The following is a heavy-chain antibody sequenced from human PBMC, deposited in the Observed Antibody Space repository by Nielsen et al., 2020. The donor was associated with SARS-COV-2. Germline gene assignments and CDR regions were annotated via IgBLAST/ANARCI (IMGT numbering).Heavy chain of an antibody. CDR1: GFTFSSYA. CDR3: AKGKSITMVRGVMGSGQFDP. V-gene: IGHV3-23*01. CDR2: ISGSGGST. Sequence: GESLKISCAASGFTFSSYAMSWVRQAPGKGLEWVSAISGSGGSTYYADSVKGRFTISRDNSKNTLYLQMNSLRAEDTAVYYCAKGKSITMVRGVMGSGQFDPWGQGTLVTVSS. J-gene: IGHJ5*02. D-gene: IGHD3-10*01.